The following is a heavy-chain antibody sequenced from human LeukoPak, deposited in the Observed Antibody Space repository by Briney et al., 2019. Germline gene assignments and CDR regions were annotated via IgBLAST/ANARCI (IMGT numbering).Heavy chain of an antibody. CDR2: IYYSGST. Sequence: PSETLSLTCTVSGGSISSDSYYWGWIRQPQGKGLEWIGSIYYSGSTYYNPSLKSRLTISVDTSKNQFSLKLSSVTAADTAVYYCARDWPSNYYGSDWFDPWGQGTLVTVSS. CDR1: GGSISSDSYY. V-gene: IGHV4-39*07. CDR3: ARDWPSNYYGSDWFDP. D-gene: IGHD3-10*01. J-gene: IGHJ5*02.